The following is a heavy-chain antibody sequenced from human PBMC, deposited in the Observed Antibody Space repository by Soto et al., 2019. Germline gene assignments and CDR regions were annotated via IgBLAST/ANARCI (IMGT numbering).Heavy chain of an antibody. Sequence: SETLSLTCVVYGGSFSGYYWSWIRQPPGKGLEWIGEINHSGSTNYNPSLKSRLTISVDTSKNRLSLKLTSVTAADTAVYFCARVPYCGRDCRWLDPWGQGTLVTVS. CDR3: ARVPYCGRDCRWLDP. D-gene: IGHD2-21*02. J-gene: IGHJ5*02. CDR2: INHSGST. V-gene: IGHV4-34*01. CDR1: GGSFSGYY.